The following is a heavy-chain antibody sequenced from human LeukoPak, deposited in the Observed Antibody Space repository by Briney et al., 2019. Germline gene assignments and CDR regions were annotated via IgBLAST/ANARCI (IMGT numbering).Heavy chain of an antibody. V-gene: IGHV3-23*01. CDR2: ISGSASTT. D-gene: IGHD4-11*01. J-gene: IGHJ5*02. CDR3: AKGRTYSNYYWFDP. Sequence: SISGSASTTYYADSVKCRFTIARENSKKTVYLQMNSLRAEDTAVYYCAKGRTYSNYYWFDPWGQGTLVTVSS.